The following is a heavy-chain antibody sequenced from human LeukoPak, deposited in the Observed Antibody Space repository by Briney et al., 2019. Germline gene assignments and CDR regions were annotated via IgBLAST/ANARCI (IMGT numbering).Heavy chain of an antibody. CDR3: ARDLMTTSVTRMDV. V-gene: IGHV3-66*02. D-gene: IGHD4-17*01. CDR1: GFTASSNY. CDR2: IYSGGST. Sequence: GGSLRLSCAASGFTASSNYMSWVRQAPGKGLEWVSVIYSGGSTYYADSVKGRFTISRDNSKNTLYLQMNSLRAEDTAVYYCARDLMTTSVTRMDVWGQGTTVTVSS. J-gene: IGHJ6*02.